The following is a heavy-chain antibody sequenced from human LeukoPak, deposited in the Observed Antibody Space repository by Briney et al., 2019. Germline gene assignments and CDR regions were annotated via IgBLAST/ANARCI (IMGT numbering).Heavy chain of an antibody. J-gene: IGHJ4*02. CDR1: GGSISSYY. CDR3: ARDALRFLEWPY. V-gene: IGHV4-59*12. D-gene: IGHD3-3*01. Sequence: SETLSLTCTVSGGSISSYYWSWIRQPPGKGLEWIGSIYYSGSTYYNPSLKSRVTISVDTSKNQFSLKLSSVTAADTAVYYCARDALRFLEWPYWGQGTLVTVSS. CDR2: IYYSGST.